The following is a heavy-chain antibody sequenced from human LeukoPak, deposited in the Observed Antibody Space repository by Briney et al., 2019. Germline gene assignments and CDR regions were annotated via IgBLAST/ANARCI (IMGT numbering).Heavy chain of an antibody. CDR2: ISSSGSTI. D-gene: IGHD1-26*01. CDR1: GFTFSDYY. Sequence: GGSLRLSCAASGFTFSDYYMSWIRQAPGKGLEWVSYISSSGSTIYYADSVKGRFTISRDNAKNSLYLQMNSLRAENTAVYYCARTGPIYGNQDHADVWGQGTTVTVSS. CDR3: ARTGPIYGNQDHADV. J-gene: IGHJ6*02. V-gene: IGHV3-11*01.